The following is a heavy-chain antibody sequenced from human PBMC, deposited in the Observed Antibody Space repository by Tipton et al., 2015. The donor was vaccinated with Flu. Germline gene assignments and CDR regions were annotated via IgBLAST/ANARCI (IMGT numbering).Heavy chain of an antibody. Sequence: QVQLVQSGGGVVQPGGSLRLSCAASGFTFSGYGMHWVRQAPGKGLEWVAFIRHDESDKYYADSVRGRFTISRDNSKNALYLAINSLRTDDTAVYYCAKDGWDTSGWYPFDCWGQGTLVTVSS. V-gene: IGHV3-30*02. CDR2: IRHDESDK. CDR3: AKDGWDTSGWYPFDC. J-gene: IGHJ4*02. CDR1: GFTFSGYG. D-gene: IGHD6-19*01.